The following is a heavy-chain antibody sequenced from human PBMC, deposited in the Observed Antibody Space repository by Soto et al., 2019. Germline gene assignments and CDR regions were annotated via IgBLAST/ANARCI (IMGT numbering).Heavy chain of an antibody. J-gene: IGHJ4*02. D-gene: IGHD1-26*01. CDR3: ARDKIVRASLSY. V-gene: IGHV1-3*01. CDR1: GYTFTSYA. Sequence: GASVKVSCKASGYTFTSYAMHWVRQAPGQRLEWMGWINAGNGNTKYAQKFQGRVTITRDTSTSTAYMELSSLRSEDTAVYYCARDKIVRASLSYWGQGTLVTVS. CDR2: INAGNGNT.